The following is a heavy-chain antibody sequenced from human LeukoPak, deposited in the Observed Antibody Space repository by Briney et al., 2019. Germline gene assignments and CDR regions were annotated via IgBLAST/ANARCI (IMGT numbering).Heavy chain of an antibody. J-gene: IGHJ4*02. CDR2: IYYSGST. V-gene: IGHV4-59*01. CDR3: ATGYSSNWYYFDY. CDR1: VDSLSSYY. Sequence: SETLSLTCTVSVDSLSSYYWSWIRQPPGKGLEWIGYIYYSGSTNYNPSLKSRVTISADTSKDQFSLKLASVTAADTAVYYCATGYSSNWYYFDYWGQGTLVTVSS. D-gene: IGHD6-13*01.